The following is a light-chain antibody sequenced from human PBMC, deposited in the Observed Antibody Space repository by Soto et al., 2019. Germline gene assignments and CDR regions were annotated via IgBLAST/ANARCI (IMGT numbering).Light chain of an antibody. Sequence: DIQMTQSPSTLSASVGDRVTITCRASQSISTWLAWYQQKPGKAPKLLIYKASSLEGGVPSRFSGSGSGTEFTLTISSLQPYDFATYYCQQYLNRWTFGQGTKVDIK. CDR2: KAS. CDR3: QQYLNRWT. V-gene: IGKV1-5*03. CDR1: QSISTW. J-gene: IGKJ1*01.